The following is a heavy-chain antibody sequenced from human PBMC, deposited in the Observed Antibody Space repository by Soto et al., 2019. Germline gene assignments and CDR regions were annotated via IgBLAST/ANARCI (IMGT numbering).Heavy chain of an antibody. CDR2: IYYSGST. D-gene: IGHD1-1*01. CDR1: GGSISSYY. Sequence: SETLSLTCTVSGGSISSYYWSWIRQPPGKGLEWIGYIYYSGSTNYNPSLKSRVTISVDTSKNQFSLKLSSVTAADTAVYYCARDLEGHFDYWGQGXLVTVYS. V-gene: IGHV4-59*01. J-gene: IGHJ4*02. CDR3: ARDLEGHFDY.